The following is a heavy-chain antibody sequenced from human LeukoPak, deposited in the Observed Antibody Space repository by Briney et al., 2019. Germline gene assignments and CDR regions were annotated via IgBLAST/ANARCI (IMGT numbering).Heavy chain of an antibody. CDR1: GGSFSGYY. CDR2: INHSGST. CDR3: ARRGRVGGSGSYGDFDY. J-gene: IGHJ4*02. Sequence: PSETLSLTCAVYGGSFSGYYWSWIRQPPGKGLEWIGEINHSGSTNYNPSLKSRVTISVDTSKNQFSLRLSSVTAADTAVYYCARRGRVGGSGSYGDFDYWGQGTLVTVSS. D-gene: IGHD3-10*01. V-gene: IGHV4-34*01.